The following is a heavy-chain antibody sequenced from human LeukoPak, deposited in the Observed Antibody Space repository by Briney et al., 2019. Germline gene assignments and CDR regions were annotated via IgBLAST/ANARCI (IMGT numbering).Heavy chain of an antibody. CDR2: ISPGGDST. Sequence: GGSLRLSCVASGFAFSGYAVSWVRQAPGRGLEWVSGISPGGDSTYYAESVKGRFTISRDNSKNTLWLQMNSLRDEDTAVYYCAKRVQRNMGPFDSWGQGTLASVSS. D-gene: IGHD3-16*01. CDR1: GFAFSGYA. V-gene: IGHV3-23*01. J-gene: IGHJ4*02. CDR3: AKRVQRNMGPFDS.